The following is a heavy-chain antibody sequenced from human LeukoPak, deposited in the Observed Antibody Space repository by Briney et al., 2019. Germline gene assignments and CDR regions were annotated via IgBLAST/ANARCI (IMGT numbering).Heavy chain of an antibody. V-gene: IGHV3-21*01. Sequence: SGGSLRLSCAASGFTFSSYSMNWVRQAPGKGLEWVSSISSSSSYIYYADSVKGRFTISRDNAKNSLYLQMNSLRAEDTAVYYCARVPTSVGSSGYYYVHYYYYMDVWGKGTTVTVSS. D-gene: IGHD3-22*01. CDR3: ARVPTSVGSSGYYYVHYYYYMDV. J-gene: IGHJ6*03. CDR2: ISSSSSYI. CDR1: GFTFSSYS.